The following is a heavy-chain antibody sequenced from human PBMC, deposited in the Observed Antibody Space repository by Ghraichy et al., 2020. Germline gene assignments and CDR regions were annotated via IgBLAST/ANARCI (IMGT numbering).Heavy chain of an antibody. CDR3: AEYRSGSMLDY. J-gene: IGHJ4*02. V-gene: IGHV4-39*01. D-gene: IGHD2/OR15-2a*01. CDR1: GGSISGRGYY. Sequence: SETLSLTCTVSGGSISGRGYYWGWIRQPPGKGLEWIGTIYSSGSTQYNPSLKSRVTISIDTSKNQFSLKLSSVTAADTAVYHCAEYRSGSMLDYWGQGTLVTVPS. CDR2: IYSSGST.